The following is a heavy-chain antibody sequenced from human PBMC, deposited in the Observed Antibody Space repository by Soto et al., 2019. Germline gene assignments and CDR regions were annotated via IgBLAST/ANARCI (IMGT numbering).Heavy chain of an antibody. CDR2: MNPNSGNT. CDR1: GYTFTSYD. Sequence: QVQLVQSGAEVKKPGASVKVSCKASGYTFTSYDINWVRQATGQGLEWMGWMNPNSGNTGYAQKFQGRVTMTRNTAISTGYMELSRLRSENPAVYYCASTYSGSYHADAFDIWGQGTMVTVSS. V-gene: IGHV1-8*01. CDR3: ASTYSGSYHADAFDI. D-gene: IGHD1-26*01. J-gene: IGHJ3*02.